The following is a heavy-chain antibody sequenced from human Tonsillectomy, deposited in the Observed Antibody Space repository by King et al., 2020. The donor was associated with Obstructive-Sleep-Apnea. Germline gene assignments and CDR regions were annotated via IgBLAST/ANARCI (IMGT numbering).Heavy chain of an antibody. D-gene: IGHD1-26*01. CDR1: GFSFAGYT. Sequence: EQQLVQSGGGLVQPGGSLRLSCVASGFSFAGYTMMWVRQAPGKGLEWLAYIDSSGNTIYYADSVKGRFTVSRDNAKNSLYLQMNSLRADDTAVYYCARDGGRSYDNDYWGQGTLVTVSS. J-gene: IGHJ4*02. CDR3: ARDGGRSYDNDY. CDR2: IDSSGNTI. V-gene: IGHV3-48*01.